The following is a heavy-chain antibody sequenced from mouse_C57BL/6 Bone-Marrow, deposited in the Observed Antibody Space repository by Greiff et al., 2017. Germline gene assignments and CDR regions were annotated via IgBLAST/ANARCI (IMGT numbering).Heavy chain of an antibody. J-gene: IGHJ4*01. V-gene: IGHV5-6*01. CDR2: ISSGGSYT. CDR3: ARRASTGPYAMDY. CDR1: GFTFSSYG. Sequence: EVMLVESGGDLVKPGGSLKLSCAASGFTFSSYGMSWVRQTPDKRLEWVATISSGGSYTYYPDSVKGRFTISRDNAKNTLYLQMSSLKSEDTAMYYCARRASTGPYAMDYWGQGTSVTVSS. D-gene: IGHD4-1*02.